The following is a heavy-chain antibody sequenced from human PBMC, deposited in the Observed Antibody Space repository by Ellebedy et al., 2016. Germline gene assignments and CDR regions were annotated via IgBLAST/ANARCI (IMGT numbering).Heavy chain of an antibody. CDR2: ISISSSYI. V-gene: IGHV3-21*01. CDR1: GFTFSSYS. CDR3: ARDRGYCSGGSCYHNLEYYYYYGMDV. Sequence: GESLKISCAASGFTFSSYSMNWVRQAPGKGLEWVSSISISSSYIYYADSVKGRFTISRDNAKNSLYLQMNSLRAEDTAVYYCARDRGYCSGGSCYHNLEYYYYYGMDVWGQGTTVTVSS. J-gene: IGHJ6*02. D-gene: IGHD2-15*01.